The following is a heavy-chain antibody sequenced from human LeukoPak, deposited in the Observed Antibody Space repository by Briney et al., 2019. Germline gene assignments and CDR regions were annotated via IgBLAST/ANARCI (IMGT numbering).Heavy chain of an antibody. CDR1: GFTFSSYA. CDR2: ITGGGEST. V-gene: IGHV3-23*01. J-gene: IGHJ4*02. CDR3: AKGERVYCSASTCYPFDY. Sequence: PGGSLRLSCAASGFTFSSYAMNWVRQAPGTRLEWVSSITGGGESTYHADYVKGRFTISRDNSKNPVSLQMNSLRAEDTAVYYCAKGERVYCSASTCYPFDYWGQGILVSVSS. D-gene: IGHD2-15*01.